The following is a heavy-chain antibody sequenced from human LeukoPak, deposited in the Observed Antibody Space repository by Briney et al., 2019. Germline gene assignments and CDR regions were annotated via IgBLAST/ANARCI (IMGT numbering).Heavy chain of an antibody. CDR1: GYTLTELS. D-gene: IGHD2-15*01. J-gene: IGHJ6*02. V-gene: IGHV1-24*01. CDR2: FDPEDVET. CDR3: ATGRIVVGATPQPNYYGMDV. Sequence: ASVKVSCKVSGYTLTELSMHWVRQAPGKGLEWMGGFDPEDVETIYAQKFQGRVTMTEDTSTDTAYMELSSLRSEDTAVYYCATGRIVVGATPQPNYYGMDVWGQGTTVTVSS.